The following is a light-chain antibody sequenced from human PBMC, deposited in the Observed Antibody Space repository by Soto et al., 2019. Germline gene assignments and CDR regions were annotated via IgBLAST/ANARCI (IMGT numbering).Light chain of an antibody. V-gene: IGLV2-14*01. Sequence: QSALTQPASVSGSPGQSITISCTGTSSDVGGYKYVSWYQQHPGKAPKLMIYEVSNRPSGVSNRFSGSKSGNTASLTISGIQAEYEADYFCSSYGSRSTPMVFGGGTKLT. CDR3: SSYGSRSTPMV. CDR2: EVS. J-gene: IGLJ2*01. CDR1: SSDVGGYKY.